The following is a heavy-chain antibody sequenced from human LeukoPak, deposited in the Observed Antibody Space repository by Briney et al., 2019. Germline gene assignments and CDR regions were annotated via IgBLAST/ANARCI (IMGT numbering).Heavy chain of an antibody. J-gene: IGHJ4*02. V-gene: IGHV3-7*03. CDR1: GFTFSRNW. CDR2: IKHDGSEK. Sequence: GGSLRLSCAASGFTFSRNWMTWVRQAPGKGLEWVANIKHDGSEKYYVDSVKGRFTVSRDNAKSSLYLQMNSLRAEDTALYYCARYYDDSSGDPRYLDYWGQGTLVTVSS. D-gene: IGHD3-22*01. CDR3: ARYYDDSSGDPRYLDY.